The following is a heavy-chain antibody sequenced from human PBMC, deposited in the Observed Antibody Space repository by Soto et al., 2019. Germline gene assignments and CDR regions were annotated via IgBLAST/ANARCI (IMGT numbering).Heavy chain of an antibody. J-gene: IGHJ4*02. V-gene: IGHV4-34*01. Sequence: SETLSLTCGVYGGSFSGYYWSWIRQPPGKGLEWIGEINHSGSTNYNPSLKSRVTISVDTSKNQFSLKLSSVTAADTAVYYCQAVAGPFDYWGQGTLVTVSS. CDR2: INHSGST. CDR1: GGSFSGYY. CDR3: QAVAGPFDY. D-gene: IGHD6-19*01.